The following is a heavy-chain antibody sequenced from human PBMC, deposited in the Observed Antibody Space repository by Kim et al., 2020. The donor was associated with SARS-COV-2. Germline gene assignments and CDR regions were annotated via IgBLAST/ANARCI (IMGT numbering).Heavy chain of an antibody. CDR1: GFTFSSYA. CDR3: ARSYDLWSGHYHLDY. V-gene: IGHV3-23*01. D-gene: IGHD3-3*01. CDR2: ISGSGGST. J-gene: IGHJ4*02. Sequence: GGSLRLSCAASGFTFSSYAMTWVRQAPGEGLEWVSGISGSGGSTYYADSVKGRFTISRDNSKNTLYLQMNSLRAEDTAVYYCARSYDLWSGHYHLDYWGQGTLVTVSS.